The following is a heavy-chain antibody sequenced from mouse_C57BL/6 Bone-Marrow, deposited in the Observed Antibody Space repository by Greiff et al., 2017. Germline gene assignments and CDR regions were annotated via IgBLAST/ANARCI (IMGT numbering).Heavy chain of an antibody. Sequence: QVQLKQSGAELARPGASVKMSCKASGYTFTSYTMHWVKQRPGQGLEWIGYINPSSGYTKYNQKFKDKATLTADKSSSTAYMQLSSLTSEDSAVYYCARSTYQFGMDYWGQGTSVTVSS. CDR3: ARSTYQFGMDY. J-gene: IGHJ4*01. D-gene: IGHD5-1*01. V-gene: IGHV1-4*01. CDR1: GYTFTSYT. CDR2: INPSSGYT.